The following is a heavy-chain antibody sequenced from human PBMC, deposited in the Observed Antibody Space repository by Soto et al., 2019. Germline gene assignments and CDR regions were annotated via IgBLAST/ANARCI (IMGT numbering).Heavy chain of an antibody. J-gene: IGHJ5*02. CDR3: ARGYYDSSGYYYAETP. D-gene: IGHD3-22*01. Sequence: QVQLQESGPGLVKPSQTLSLTCTVSGGSISSGGYYWSWIRQHPGKGLEWIGCIYYRGSTYYNPSLKSRVTISXXPXKXXFSLKLSSVTGADTAVYCCARGYYDSSGYYYAETPWGQGTLVTVSS. CDR2: IYYRGST. V-gene: IGHV4-31*03. CDR1: GGSISSGGYY.